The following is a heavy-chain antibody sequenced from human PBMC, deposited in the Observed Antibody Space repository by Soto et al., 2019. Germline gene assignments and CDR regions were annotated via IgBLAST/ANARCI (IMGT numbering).Heavy chain of an antibody. V-gene: IGHV1-69*12. Sequence: QVQLVQSGAEVKKPGSSVKVSCKASGGTFSSYAISWVRQAPGQGLEWMGGIIPIFGTANYAQKFQGRVTITADESTSTAYMELSRLRSEDTAVYYCARGGSIAVAGPLYYYSGMDVWGQGTTVTVSS. J-gene: IGHJ6*02. CDR2: IIPIFGTA. D-gene: IGHD6-19*01. CDR1: GGTFSSYA. CDR3: ARGGSIAVAGPLYYYSGMDV.